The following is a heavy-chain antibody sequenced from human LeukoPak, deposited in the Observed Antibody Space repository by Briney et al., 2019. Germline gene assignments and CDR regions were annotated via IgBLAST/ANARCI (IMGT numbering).Heavy chain of an antibody. J-gene: IGHJ5*02. Sequence: SETLSLTCAVSGGSISSYYWSWIRQPPGEGLEWIGYFYYTGSTKYNPSLKSRVTISVDTSKNQFSLKLSSVTAADTAVYYCARQGGSGRGNWLDPWGQGTLVTVSS. D-gene: IGHD3-10*01. CDR1: GGSISSYY. CDR2: FYYTGST. CDR3: ARQGGSGRGNWLDP. V-gene: IGHV4-59*08.